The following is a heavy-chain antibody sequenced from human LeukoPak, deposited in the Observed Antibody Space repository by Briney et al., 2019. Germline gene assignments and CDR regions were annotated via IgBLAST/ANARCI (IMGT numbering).Heavy chain of an antibody. CDR3: AKNFDITMIVVVIPDDAFDI. D-gene: IGHD3-22*01. J-gene: IGHJ3*02. CDR1: GFTFSSTT. CDR2: ITAIDGRT. Sequence: GGSLRLSCVASGFTFSSTTMGWVRQAPGRGLEWVSSITAIDGRTYYADSVRGRFTISRDNSKNTLYLQMNSLRAEDTAVYYCAKNFDITMIVVVIPDDAFDIWGQGTMVTVSS. V-gene: IGHV3-23*01.